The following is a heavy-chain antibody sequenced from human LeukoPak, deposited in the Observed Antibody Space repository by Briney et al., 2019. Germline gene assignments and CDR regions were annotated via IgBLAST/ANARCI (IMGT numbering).Heavy chain of an antibody. J-gene: IGHJ6*02. D-gene: IGHD2-8*01. Sequence: GGSLRLSCAASGFTFSSYAMHWVRQAPGKGREWVAVISYDGSNKYYADSVKGRFTISRDNSKNTLYLQMNSLRAEDTAVYYCARVSYCTNGVCYPDYYYGMDVWGQGTTVTVSS. CDR2: ISYDGSNK. CDR1: GFTFSSYA. CDR3: ARVSYCTNGVCYPDYYYGMDV. V-gene: IGHV3-30-3*01.